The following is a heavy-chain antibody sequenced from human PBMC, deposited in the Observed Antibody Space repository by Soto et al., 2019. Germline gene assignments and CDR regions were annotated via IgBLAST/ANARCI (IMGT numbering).Heavy chain of an antibody. CDR1: GFTFSNYG. J-gene: IGHJ5*02. CDR2: SISGGNT. V-gene: IGHV3-23*01. D-gene: IGHD2-21*01. CDR3: ATAPSSDCNSGACSLRS. Sequence: EVQLLESGGGLVQPGGSLRLSCAASGFTFSNYGMSCVRQAPGKGLEWVSSISGGNTFYASSVKGRFTISRDNSKNTLYLQMTSLTAEDTAIYYCATAPSSDCNSGACSLRSWGQGNLVTVSS.